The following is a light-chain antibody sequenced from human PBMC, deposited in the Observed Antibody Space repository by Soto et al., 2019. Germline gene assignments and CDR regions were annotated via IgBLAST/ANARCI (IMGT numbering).Light chain of an antibody. J-gene: IGKJ2*01. CDR2: VGS. CDR3: QQSYGSPYT. Sequence: DIQMTQSPSSLSASVGDAVTITCRASQTINSYLNWYQQRPGKAPKLLFCVGSILQSGVPLRFSGSVFGTDFTLTITSVQPEDFATYYCQQSYGSPYTFGQRTKLEIK. CDR1: QTINSY. V-gene: IGKV1-39*01.